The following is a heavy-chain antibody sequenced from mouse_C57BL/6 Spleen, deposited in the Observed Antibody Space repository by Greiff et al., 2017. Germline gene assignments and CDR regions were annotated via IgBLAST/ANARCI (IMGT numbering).Heavy chain of an antibody. CDR1: GYSITSGYY. J-gene: IGHJ2*01. Sequence: EVQLQQSGPGLVKPSQSLSLTCSVTGYSITSGYYWNWIRQFPGNKLEWMGYISYDGSNNYNPSLKNRISITRDTSKNQFFLKLNSVTTEDTATYYCAREGIYSNYVDYWGQGTTRTVSS. D-gene: IGHD2-5*01. V-gene: IGHV3-6*01. CDR3: AREGIYSNYVDY. CDR2: ISYDGSN.